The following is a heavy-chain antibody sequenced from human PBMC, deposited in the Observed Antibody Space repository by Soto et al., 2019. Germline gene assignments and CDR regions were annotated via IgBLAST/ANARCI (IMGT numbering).Heavy chain of an antibody. D-gene: IGHD3-10*01. Sequence: GGSLRLSCAASGFTFSSYAMSWVRQAPGKGLEWVSAISGSGGSTYYADSVKGRFTISRDNSKNTLYLQMNSLRAEDTAVYYCAKSVPNRETKYYYGSGSYYNKDGMDVWGQGTTVTVSS. CDR2: ISGSGGST. V-gene: IGHV3-23*01. J-gene: IGHJ6*02. CDR1: GFTFSSYA. CDR3: AKSVPNRETKYYYGSGSYYNKDGMDV.